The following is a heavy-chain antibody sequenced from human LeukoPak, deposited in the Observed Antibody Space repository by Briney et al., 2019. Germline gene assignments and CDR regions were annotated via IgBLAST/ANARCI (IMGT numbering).Heavy chain of an antibody. CDR1: GGSFSGYY. V-gene: IGHV4-34*01. CDR3: ARGRMMVVVTPFDY. Sequence: SETLSLTCAVYGGSFSGYYWSWIRQPPGKGLEWIGEINHSGSTNYNPSLKSRVTISVDTSKNQFSLKLSSVTAADTAVYYCARGRMMVVVTPFDYWGQGTLVTVSS. CDR2: INHSGST. D-gene: IGHD3-22*01. J-gene: IGHJ4*02.